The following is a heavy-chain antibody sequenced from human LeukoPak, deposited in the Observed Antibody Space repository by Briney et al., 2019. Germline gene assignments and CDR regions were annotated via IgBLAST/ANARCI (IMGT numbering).Heavy chain of an antibody. D-gene: IGHD3-3*01. Sequence: GGSLRLSCAASGFTFSSYEMNWVRQAPGKGLEWVSYISSSGSTIYYADSVKGRFTISRDNAKNSLYLQMNSLRAEDTAVYYCARSESGYYVYWGQGTLVTVSS. CDR3: ARSESGYYVY. V-gene: IGHV3-48*03. CDR2: ISSSGSTI. J-gene: IGHJ4*02. CDR1: GFTFSSYE.